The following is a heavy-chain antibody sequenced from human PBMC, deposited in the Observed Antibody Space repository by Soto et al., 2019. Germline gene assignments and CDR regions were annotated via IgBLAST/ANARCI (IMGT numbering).Heavy chain of an antibody. CDR2: ISGSGGST. J-gene: IGHJ5*02. CDR1: GFTFSSYA. D-gene: IGHD6-6*01. Sequence: LRLSCAASGFTFSSYAMSWVRQAPGKGLEWVSAISGSGGSTYYADSVKGRFTISRDNSKNTLYLQMNSLRAEGTAVYYCAKGTEYSSSDWFDPWGQGTLVTVSS. V-gene: IGHV3-23*01. CDR3: AKGTEYSSSDWFDP.